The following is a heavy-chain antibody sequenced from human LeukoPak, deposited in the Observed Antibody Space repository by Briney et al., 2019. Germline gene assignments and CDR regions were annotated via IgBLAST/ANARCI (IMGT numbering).Heavy chain of an antibody. CDR1: GGSISSTSYY. Sequence: PSETLSPTCTVSGGSISSTSYYWGWIRQPPGKGLEWIGSIYYSWDTYYNPSLKSRVTISVDTSKNQFSLKLSSVTAADTAVYYCARVPTVTFFDYWGQGTLVTVSS. V-gene: IGHV4-39*01. D-gene: IGHD4-17*01. CDR2: IYYSWDT. J-gene: IGHJ4*02. CDR3: ARVPTVTFFDY.